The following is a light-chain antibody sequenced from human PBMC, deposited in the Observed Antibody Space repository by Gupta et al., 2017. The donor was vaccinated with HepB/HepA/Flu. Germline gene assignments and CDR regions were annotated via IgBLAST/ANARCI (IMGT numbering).Light chain of an antibody. V-gene: IGKV3-20*01. CDR3: HKYVRAPYT. Sequence: VLTQSPDTLSLSPGKSATLSCRASESVGRDYLAWYQPKPGQAPRLLIYDTYIRATGIPDRVRGGGSGTDCTLTRRRVEPADFSVSSCHKYVRAPYTFGRGTKLGIK. J-gene: IGKJ2*01. CDR1: ESVGRDY. CDR2: DTY.